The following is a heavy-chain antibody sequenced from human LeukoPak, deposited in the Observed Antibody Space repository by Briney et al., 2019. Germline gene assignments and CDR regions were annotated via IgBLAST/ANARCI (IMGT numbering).Heavy chain of an antibody. CDR2: IYPGDSDT. J-gene: IGHJ4*02. CDR3: ARRSGSYYSGGDY. CDR1: GYSFTSHW. Sequence: ESLKISCKGPGYSFTSHWIGRVRPIPGKGLEWMGIIYPGDSDTRYSPSFQGQVNISADKSISTAYLQWSSLKGSDTAVYYCARRSGSYYSGGDYWGQGTLVSVSS. V-gene: IGHV5-51*01. D-gene: IGHD1-26*01.